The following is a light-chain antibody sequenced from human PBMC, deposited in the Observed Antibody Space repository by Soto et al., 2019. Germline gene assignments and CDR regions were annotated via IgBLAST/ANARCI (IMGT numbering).Light chain of an antibody. CDR1: SGYIVSYNR. J-gene: IGLJ1*01. CDR3: SSYTNINTRACV. Sequence: QSALTQPGSVSGTPGQPITISCTATSGYIVSYNRVSWYQQHPGKAPKLIIYEVTDRPSEVSNRFSGSKSGNTASLTISGLQAEDEAEYYCSSYTNINTRACVFGTGTKGTVL. V-gene: IGLV2-14*01. CDR2: EVT.